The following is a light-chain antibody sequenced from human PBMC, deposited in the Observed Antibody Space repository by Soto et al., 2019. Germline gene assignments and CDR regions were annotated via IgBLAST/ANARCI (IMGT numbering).Light chain of an antibody. V-gene: IGKV1-33*01. CDR3: QQYYNPSVT. CDR2: DSS. J-gene: IGKJ3*01. Sequence: DIQMAQSPSSLSASVGDRVTITCRASQDVRNYLNLYQHKPGKAPKLLIYDSSSLETGVPSRFSGSGSGTSFTFTISSLQPEDFATYYCQQYYNPSVTFGRGTKV. CDR1: QDVRNY.